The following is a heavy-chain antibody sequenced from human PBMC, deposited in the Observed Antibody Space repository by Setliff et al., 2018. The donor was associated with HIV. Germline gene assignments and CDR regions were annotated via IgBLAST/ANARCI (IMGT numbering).Heavy chain of an antibody. V-gene: IGHV4-38-2*01. J-gene: IGHJ6*04. CDR3: TRRGADSYYPRPLDV. CDR2: IYHSGST. Sequence: NPSETLSLTCAVSGYSISSGYYWGWIRQPPGKGLEWVGSIYHSGSTNYNPSLKSRVTISVDTSKNQFSLRLNSVTAADTAIYYCTRRGADSYYPRPLDVWGKGTTVTVSS. CDR1: GYSISSGYY. D-gene: IGHD3-10*01.